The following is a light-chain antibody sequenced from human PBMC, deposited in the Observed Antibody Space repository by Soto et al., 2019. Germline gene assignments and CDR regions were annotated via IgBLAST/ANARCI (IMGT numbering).Light chain of an antibody. CDR1: QTISSN. CDR3: QQYHNWPPQYT. CDR2: GAS. V-gene: IGKV3-15*01. Sequence: EIVMTQSPATLSVSPGERATLSCRASQTISSNLAWYQQKPGQSPRHLIHGASTRATGVPARFSGSRYGTDFALTISSRQSEDFAVYYCQQYHNWPPQYTFGQGTKLQIK. J-gene: IGKJ2*01.